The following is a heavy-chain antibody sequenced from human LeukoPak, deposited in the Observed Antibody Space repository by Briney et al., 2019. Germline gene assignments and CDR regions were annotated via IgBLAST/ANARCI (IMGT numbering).Heavy chain of an antibody. CDR1: GFTFSSHG. Sequence: PGGSLRLSCVASGFTFSSHGMHWVRQAPGKGLEWVAFIQYDGSNKYYADSVKGRFTISRDNAKNTLYLQMNSLRAEDTAVYYCAKDQRVSYQWELDYWGQGTLVTVSS. J-gene: IGHJ4*02. D-gene: IGHD1-26*01. CDR3: AKDQRVSYQWELDY. CDR2: IQYDGSNK. V-gene: IGHV3-30*02.